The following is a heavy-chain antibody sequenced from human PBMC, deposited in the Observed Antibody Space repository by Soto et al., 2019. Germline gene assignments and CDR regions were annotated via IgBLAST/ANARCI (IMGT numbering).Heavy chain of an antibody. Sequence: GGSLRLSXAASGYTFSNHEMNWIRQAPGKGLEWVAYISSGGKTTYYADSLKGRFTISRGNDKNSLSLEMNGLRDEDTAMYYCARVGDKFYGLDYWGQGTRVTVSS. CDR3: ARVGDKFYGLDY. V-gene: IGHV3-48*03. CDR1: GYTFSNHE. J-gene: IGHJ4*02. D-gene: IGHD2-21*02. CDR2: ISSGGKTT.